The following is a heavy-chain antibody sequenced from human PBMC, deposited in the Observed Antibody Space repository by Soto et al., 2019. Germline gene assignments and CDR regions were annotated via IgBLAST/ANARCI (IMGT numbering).Heavy chain of an antibody. CDR1: GYSFTSYW. D-gene: IGHD6-19*01. CDR2: IYLSDSDT. CDR3: ARYSSGWPYYFDY. J-gene: IGHJ4*02. V-gene: IGHV5-51*01. Sequence: RVESLKISCNGSGYSFTSYWIAWVRQMPGKGLEWMGIIYLSDSDTRYSPSFQGRVTISADKSISTAYLQWSSLKASDTAMYYCARYSSGWPYYFDYWGQGTLVTVSS.